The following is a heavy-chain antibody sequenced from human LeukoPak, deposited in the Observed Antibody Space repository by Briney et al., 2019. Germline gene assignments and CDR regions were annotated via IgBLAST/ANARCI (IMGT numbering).Heavy chain of an antibody. Sequence: SETLSLTCSVSGGAISSSDDYWGFVRQTPGKGLEWMGSIYYTGSSHYNPSLRSRATISVDTSKNQFSLKLSSVTAADTAVYYCARDGRFPPEVLPRYFDYWGQGTLVTVSS. CDR2: IYYTGSS. V-gene: IGHV4-39*07. J-gene: IGHJ4*02. CDR1: GGAISSSDDY. D-gene: IGHD1-26*01. CDR3: ARDGRFPPEVLPRYFDY.